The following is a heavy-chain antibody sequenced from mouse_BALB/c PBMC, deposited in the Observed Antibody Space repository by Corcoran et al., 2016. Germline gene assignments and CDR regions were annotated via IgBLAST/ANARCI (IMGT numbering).Heavy chain of an antibody. CDR3: ARGYLYYSEYVDLDY. Sequence: EVQLQQSGPELVKPGASVKISCKTSGYTFTEYAMHWVKQSHGKSLEWIGGINPSNGGTNFNEKFKGKDTLTVDKSSSTAFMALRSLTSDDSAVYDYARGYLYYSEYVDLDYWGQGTMVTVSA. D-gene: IGHD2-12*01. V-gene: IGHV1-18*01. CDR2: INPSNGGT. CDR1: GYTFTEYA. J-gene: IGHJ3*01.